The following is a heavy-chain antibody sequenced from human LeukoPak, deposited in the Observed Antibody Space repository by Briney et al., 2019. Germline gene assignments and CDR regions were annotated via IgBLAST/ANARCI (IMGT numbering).Heavy chain of an antibody. CDR2: IYSGGST. J-gene: IGHJ5*02. V-gene: IGHV3-66*01. Sequence: GGSLRLSCAASGFTVSRHYMSWVRQAPGKGLEGASVIYSGGSTYYADSVKGRFTISRDNSKNTLYLQMNSLRAEDTAVYYCARYDGSSGPCAWGQGTLVTVSS. D-gene: IGHD3-22*01. CDR3: ARYDGSSGPCA. CDR1: GFTVSRHY.